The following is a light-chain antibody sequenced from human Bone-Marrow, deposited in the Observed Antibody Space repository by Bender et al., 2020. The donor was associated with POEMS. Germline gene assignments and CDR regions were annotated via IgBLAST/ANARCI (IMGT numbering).Light chain of an antibody. CDR2: EVN. V-gene: IGLV2-8*01. CDR3: SLYAGIKV. Sequence: QSALTQPPSASGSRGQSVTISCTGTSSDVGEYNSVSWYQQHPGKAPKLMIYEVNKRPSGVPDRSSGSKSGNTASLTVSGLQAEDEADYSCSLYAGIKVFGGGTKLTVL. CDR1: SSDVGEYNS. J-gene: IGLJ2*01.